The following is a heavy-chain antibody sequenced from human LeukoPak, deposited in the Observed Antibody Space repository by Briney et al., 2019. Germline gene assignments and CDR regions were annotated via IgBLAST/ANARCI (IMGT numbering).Heavy chain of an antibody. V-gene: IGHV1-69*04. CDR2: IIPILGIA. Sequence: ASVKVSCKASGGTFTSYAISWVRQAPGPGLEWMGRIIPILGIANYAQKFQGRVTITADKSTSTAYMALSSLRSEDTAVYYCARELRGSSGWYVNYYGMDVWGQGTTVTVSS. J-gene: IGHJ6*02. CDR3: ARELRGSSGWYVNYYGMDV. CDR1: GGTFTSYA. D-gene: IGHD6-19*01.